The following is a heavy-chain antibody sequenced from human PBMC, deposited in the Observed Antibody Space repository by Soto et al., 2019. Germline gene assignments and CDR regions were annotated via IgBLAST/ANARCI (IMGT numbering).Heavy chain of an antibody. CDR2: IIPIFGTA. Sequence: QVQLVQSGAEVKKPGSSVKVSCKASGGTFSSYAISWVRQAPGQGLEWMGGIIPIFGTANYAQKFQGRVTITADESTSTAYMELSSLRSEDTAVYYCARKGIAAAGATLKYNWFDPWGQGTLVTVSS. J-gene: IGHJ5*02. D-gene: IGHD6-13*01. CDR1: GGTFSSYA. V-gene: IGHV1-69*01. CDR3: ARKGIAAAGATLKYNWFDP.